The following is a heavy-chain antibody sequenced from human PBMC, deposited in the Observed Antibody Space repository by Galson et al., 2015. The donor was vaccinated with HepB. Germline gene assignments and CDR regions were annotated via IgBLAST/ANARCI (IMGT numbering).Heavy chain of an antibody. CDR1: GFSFKDYA. D-gene: IGHD6-19*01. CDR2: ITWNGRGT. CDR3: AIEPFHSDTTGSTYLAS. V-gene: IGHV3-9*01. J-gene: IGHJ4*01. Sequence: SLRLSCAASGFSFKDYAMCWVRQGPGKGLEWVSGITWNGRGTYYADSVRGRFTISRDNAKNSLSLQLNSLRPEDTAFYYCAIEPFHSDTTGSTYLASWGQGTLVTVSS.